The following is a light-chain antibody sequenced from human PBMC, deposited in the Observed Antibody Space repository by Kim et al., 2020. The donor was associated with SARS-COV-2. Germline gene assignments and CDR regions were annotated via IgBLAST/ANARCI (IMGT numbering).Light chain of an antibody. CDR3: QQYGSSSYT. CDR1: QSLNNNY. CDR2: YVS. V-gene: IGKV3-20*01. Sequence: WSPGDKATHSCRAGQSLNNNYLAWYQDKSGQAPRLLIYYVSSRAAGIPDRFSGSGSGTDFTLTISRLEPQDCAVYYCQQYGSSSYTFGQGTKLEI. J-gene: IGKJ2*01.